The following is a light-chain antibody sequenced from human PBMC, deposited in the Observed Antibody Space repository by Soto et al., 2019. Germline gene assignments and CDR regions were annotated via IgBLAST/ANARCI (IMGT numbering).Light chain of an antibody. CDR2: GAL. CDR3: QQYGSSGT. Sequence: EIVLTKSPGTLYLSPGAGAPLSCRASQSVRNNYLAWYQQKPGQAPRLLNYGALTRATGIPDRFSGSGSGTVFTLTISRLEPEDFAVYYCQQYGSSGTFGQGTKVDMK. J-gene: IGKJ1*01. V-gene: IGKV3-20*01. CDR1: QSVRNNY.